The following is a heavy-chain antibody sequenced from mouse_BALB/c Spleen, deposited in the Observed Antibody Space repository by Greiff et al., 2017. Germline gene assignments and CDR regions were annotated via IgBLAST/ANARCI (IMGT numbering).Heavy chain of an antibody. Sequence: EVQLVESGPSLVKPSQSLSLTCTVTGYSITSDYAWNWIRQFPGNKLEWMGYISYSGSTSYNPSLKSRISITRDTSKNQFFLQLNSVTTEDTATYYCARYRDYYGSSYPYYAMDYWGQGTSVTVSS. V-gene: IGHV3-2*02. CDR3: ARYRDYYGSSYPYYAMDY. CDR2: ISYSGST. J-gene: IGHJ4*01. CDR1: GYSITSDYA. D-gene: IGHD1-1*01.